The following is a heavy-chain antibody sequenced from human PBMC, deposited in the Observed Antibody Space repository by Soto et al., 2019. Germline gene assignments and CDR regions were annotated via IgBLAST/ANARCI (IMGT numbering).Heavy chain of an antibody. J-gene: IGHJ4*02. CDR2: IIPIFGTA. CDR1: GGTFSSYA. D-gene: IGHD2-2*02. CDR3: ARGGENRYCSSTSCYTWDSPTYYFDY. V-gene: IGHV1-69*13. Sequence: ASVKVSCKASGGTFSSYAISWVRQAPGQGLEWMGGIIPIFGTANYAQKFQGRVTITADESTSTAYMELSSLRSEDTAVYYCARGGENRYCSSTSCYTWDSPTYYFDYWGQGTLVTVSS.